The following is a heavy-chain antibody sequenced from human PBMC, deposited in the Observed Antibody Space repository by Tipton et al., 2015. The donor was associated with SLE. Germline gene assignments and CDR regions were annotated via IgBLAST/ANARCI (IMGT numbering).Heavy chain of an antibody. Sequence: TLSLTCTVSGDSFSSGSSSWNWVRQPAGKGLEWIGLIYNSGITYYNPSLKSRVTISIDTSMNQFTLRLRSVTAADSAVYYCARHRGYDYYVSGSNRPFDVWGQGTMVTVSS. D-gene: IGHD3-10*01. CDR1: GDSFSSGSSS. V-gene: IGHV4-61*02. CDR3: ARHRGYDYYVSGSNRPFDV. CDR2: IYNSGIT. J-gene: IGHJ3*01.